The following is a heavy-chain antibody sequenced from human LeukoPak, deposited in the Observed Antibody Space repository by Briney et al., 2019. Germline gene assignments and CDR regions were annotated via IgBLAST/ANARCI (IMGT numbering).Heavy chain of an antibody. D-gene: IGHD3-22*01. J-gene: IGHJ4*02. CDR2: IYTSGST. Sequence: TLSLTCTVSGGSISSGSCYWSWIRQPAGKGLEWIGRIYTSGSTNYNPSLKSRITISVDTSKNQFSLKLSSVTAADTAVYYCARVTTGGYYNCWGQGTLVTVSS. CDR3: ARVTTGGYYNC. V-gene: IGHV4-61*02. CDR1: GGSISSGSCY.